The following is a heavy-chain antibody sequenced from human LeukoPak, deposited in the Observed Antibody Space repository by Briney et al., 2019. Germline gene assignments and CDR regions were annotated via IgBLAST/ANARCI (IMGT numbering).Heavy chain of an antibody. J-gene: IGHJ4*02. Sequence: ASVKVSCKASGYTFTGYYMHWVRQAPGQGLEWMGWINPNSGGTNYAQKLQGRVTMTTDTSTSTAYMELRSLRSDDTAVYYCARSKGVTGPFDYWGQGTLVTVSS. V-gene: IGHV1-2*02. CDR3: ARSKGVTGPFDY. CDR2: INPNSGGT. D-gene: IGHD2-21*02. CDR1: GYTFTGYY.